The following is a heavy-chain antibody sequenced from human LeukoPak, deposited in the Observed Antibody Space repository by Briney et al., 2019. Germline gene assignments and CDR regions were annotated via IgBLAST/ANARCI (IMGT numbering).Heavy chain of an antibody. V-gene: IGHV3-7*04. J-gene: IGHJ4*02. D-gene: IGHD3-16*01. Sequence: QPGGSLRHSRAAPEFTFTTYWLSWVRQGPGKGREWVANMKEDGSESKYADSVKGRFTISRDSAKRSVSLQMNSLRAEVTAVYYCARDRPGGYFDYWGQGTLVTVSS. CDR3: ARDRPGGYFDY. CDR2: MKEDGSES. CDR1: EFTFTTYW.